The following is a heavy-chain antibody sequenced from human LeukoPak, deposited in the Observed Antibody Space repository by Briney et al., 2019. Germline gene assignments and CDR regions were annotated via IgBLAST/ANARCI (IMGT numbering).Heavy chain of an antibody. CDR3: ASRGYSSSWYEVDAFDI. V-gene: IGHV1-46*01. J-gene: IGHJ3*02. D-gene: IGHD6-13*01. CDR1: GYTFTSYY. CDR2: INPSGGST. Sequence: ASVKVSCKASGYTFTSYYMHWVRQAPGQGLEWMGIINPSGGSTSYAQKFQGRVTITADKSTSTAYMELSSLRSEDTAVYYCASRGYSSSWYEVDAFDIWGQGTMVTVSS.